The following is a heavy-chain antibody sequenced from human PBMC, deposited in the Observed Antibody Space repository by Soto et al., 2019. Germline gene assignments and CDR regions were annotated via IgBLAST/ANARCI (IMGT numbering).Heavy chain of an antibody. V-gene: IGHV1-3*01. CDR2: INAGNGNT. CDR3: ARDEFGSAARPWVHSCWFDP. CDR1: GYTFSSYA. Sequence: ASVKVSCKASGYTFSSYAMHWVRQAPGQRLEWMGWINAGNGNTKYSQKFQDRVTITRDTSASTAYMELSSLRSEDTAVYYCARDEFGSAARPWVHSCWFDPWGQGTLVTVSS. D-gene: IGHD6-6*01. J-gene: IGHJ5*02.